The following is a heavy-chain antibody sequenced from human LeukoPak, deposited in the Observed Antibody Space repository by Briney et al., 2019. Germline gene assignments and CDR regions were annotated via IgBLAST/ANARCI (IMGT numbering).Heavy chain of an antibody. CDR3: ARGSSSSSNWFYP. Sequence: SETLSLTCAVPHDSLSSGGYSGSWIRQPRRKGLEWIGYINHNGSTYYNPSLKSRVTISVDRSKNQYSLKLSSMTAADTAVYYCARGSSSSSNWFYPWGQGTLVTVSS. CDR2: INHNGST. J-gene: IGHJ5*02. D-gene: IGHD6-6*01. V-gene: IGHV4-30-2*01. CDR1: HDSLSSGGYS.